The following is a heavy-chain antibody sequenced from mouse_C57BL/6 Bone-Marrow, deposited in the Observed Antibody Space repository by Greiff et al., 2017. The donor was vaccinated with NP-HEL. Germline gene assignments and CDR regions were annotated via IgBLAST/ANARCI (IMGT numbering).Heavy chain of an antibody. Sequence: QVQLPQPGAELVKPGASVKLSCKASGYTFTSYWMHWVKQRPGQGLEWIGMIHPNSGSTNYNEKFKSKATLTVDQSSSTAYMQLSSLTSEDSAVYYCARGGYDPAWFAYWGQGTLVTVSA. V-gene: IGHV1-64*01. J-gene: IGHJ3*01. CDR1: GYTFTSYW. CDR3: ARGGYDPAWFAY. CDR2: IHPNSGST. D-gene: IGHD2-2*01.